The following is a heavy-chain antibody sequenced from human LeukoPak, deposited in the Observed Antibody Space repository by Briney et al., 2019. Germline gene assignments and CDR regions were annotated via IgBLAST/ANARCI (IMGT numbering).Heavy chain of an antibody. D-gene: IGHD6-19*01. V-gene: IGHV3-23*01. J-gene: IGHJ4*02. CDR1: GFTFGDYA. CDR2: LSSTGGST. Sequence: PGGSLRLSCAASGFTFGDYAMSSVRQAPGKGLEWVSALSSTGGSTYYADSVRGPFIISTDNSMNTLYLQMYSLGPQDTAVYYCAKVGFIPAGAGRVIGVSGYWGEGSLVTVS. CDR3: AKVGFIPAGAGRVIGVSGY.